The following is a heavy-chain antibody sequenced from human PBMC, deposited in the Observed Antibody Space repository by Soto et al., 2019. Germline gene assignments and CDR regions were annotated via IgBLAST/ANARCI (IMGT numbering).Heavy chain of an antibody. D-gene: IGHD3-10*01. V-gene: IGHV4-30-4*01. CDR1: GGSISSGDYY. CDR3: AREKITMVRGVSFGMDV. J-gene: IGHJ6*02. Sequence: TLSLTCTVSGGSISSGDYYWSWIRQPPGKGLEWIGYIYYSGSTYYNPSLKSRVTISVDTSKNQFSLKLSSVTAADTAVYYCAREKITMVRGVSFGMDVWGQGTTVTVSS. CDR2: IYYSGST.